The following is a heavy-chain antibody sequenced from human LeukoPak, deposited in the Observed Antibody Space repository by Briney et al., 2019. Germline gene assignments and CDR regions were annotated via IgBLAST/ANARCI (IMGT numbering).Heavy chain of an antibody. Sequence: ASVKVSCKASGYTFTSHDINWVRQATGQGLEWMGWMNPNSGYTGYEQKFQGRVTMTRDTSTSTAYMELSRLRSDDTAVYYCARDRCSGGSCYPNYWGQGTLVTVSS. J-gene: IGHJ4*02. D-gene: IGHD2-15*01. CDR3: ARDRCSGGSCYPNY. V-gene: IGHV1-8*01. CDR2: MNPNSGYT. CDR1: GYTFTSHD.